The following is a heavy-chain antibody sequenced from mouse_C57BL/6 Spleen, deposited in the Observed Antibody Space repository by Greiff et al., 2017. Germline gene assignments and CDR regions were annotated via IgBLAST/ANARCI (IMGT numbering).Heavy chain of an antibody. Sequence: DVQLQESGPELVKPGASVKIPCKASGYTFTDYNMDWVKQSHGKSLEWIGDINPNNGGTIYNQKFKGKATLTVDKSSSTAYMELRSLTSEDTAVYYCARLLRRGAMDYWGQGTSVTVSS. CDR3: ARLLRRGAMDY. CDR2: INPNNGGT. D-gene: IGHD1-1*01. CDR1: GYTFTDYN. V-gene: IGHV1-18*01. J-gene: IGHJ4*01.